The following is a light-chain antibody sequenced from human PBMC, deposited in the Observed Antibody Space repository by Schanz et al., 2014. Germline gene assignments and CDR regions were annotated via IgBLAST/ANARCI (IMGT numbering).Light chain of an antibody. J-gene: IGKJ1*01. CDR1: QSVSSY. Sequence: EIVLTQSPATLSLSPGERATLSCRASQSVSSYLAWYQQKPGQAPRLLIYGASTRATGIPARFSAWGSGTAFTLTISGLQSEDFAVYYCQQYNNWRRTFGQGTKVEIK. CDR2: GAS. CDR3: QQYNNWRRT. V-gene: IGKV3-15*01.